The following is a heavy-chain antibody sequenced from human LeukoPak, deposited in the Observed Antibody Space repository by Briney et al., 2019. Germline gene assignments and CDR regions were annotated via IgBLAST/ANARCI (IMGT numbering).Heavy chain of an antibody. Sequence: GGSLRLSCATSGFPFETNAMSWVRQAPGKGLEWVATIGNTETFYADSVTGRFTIARDNSKNTVNLQMNRLRGEDTAIYYWAKDWIQFNRVFDCFDSWGQGTLVTVSS. V-gene: IGHV3-23*01. CDR2: IGNTET. CDR1: GFPFETNA. J-gene: IGHJ4*02. CDR3: AKDWIQFNRVFDCFDS. D-gene: IGHD5-18*01.